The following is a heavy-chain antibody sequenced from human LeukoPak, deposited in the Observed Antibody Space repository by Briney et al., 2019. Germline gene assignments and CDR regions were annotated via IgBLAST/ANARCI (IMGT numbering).Heavy chain of an antibody. CDR3: AGGTTYYDFWSGSRDLDY. CDR1: GYTFTSYD. J-gene: IGHJ4*02. Sequence: ASVKVSCKASGYTFTSYDINWVRQATGQGLEWMGWMNPNSGNTGYAQKFQGRVTITRNTSISTAYMELSSLRSEDTAVYYCAGGTTYYDFWSGSRDLDYWGQGTLVTVSS. V-gene: IGHV1-8*03. D-gene: IGHD3-3*01. CDR2: MNPNSGNT.